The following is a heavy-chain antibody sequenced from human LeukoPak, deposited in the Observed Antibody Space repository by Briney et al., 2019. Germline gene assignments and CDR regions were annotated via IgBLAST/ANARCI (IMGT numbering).Heavy chain of an antibody. CDR2: IIPIFGTA. Sequence: SVTVSCKASGGTFSSYAISWVRQAPGQGLEWMGGIIPIFGTANYAQKFQGRVTITADESTSTAYMELSSLRSEDTAVYYCARDPPSPTSSGYYSDYWGQGTLVTVSS. J-gene: IGHJ4*02. V-gene: IGHV1-69*13. CDR1: GGTFSSYA. D-gene: IGHD3-22*01. CDR3: ARDPPSPTSSGYYSDY.